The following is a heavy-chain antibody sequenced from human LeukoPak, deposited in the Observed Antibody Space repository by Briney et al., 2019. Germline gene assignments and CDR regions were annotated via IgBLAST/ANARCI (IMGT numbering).Heavy chain of an antibody. Sequence: SQTLSLTCAISGDSVSSNSAAWNWIRQSASGGLEWLGRTYYRSKWYNEYAVSVQSRITFNPDTSKNQLSLQLNSVTPEDTAVYYCAGMRHDISGFGFEYWGQGILVTVSS. D-gene: IGHD3-22*01. J-gene: IGHJ4*02. V-gene: IGHV6-1*01. CDR1: GDSVSSNSAA. CDR3: AGMRHDISGFGFEY. CDR2: TYYRSKWYN.